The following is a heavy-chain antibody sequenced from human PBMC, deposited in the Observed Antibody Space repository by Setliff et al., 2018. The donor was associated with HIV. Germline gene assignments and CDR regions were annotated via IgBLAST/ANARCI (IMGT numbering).Heavy chain of an antibody. CDR1: GDSISTDY. CDR2: IYNSAST. Sequence: SETLSLTCIVSGDSISTDYWTWIRQPPGKGLEWIGYIYNSASTSYNPSLKSRVTISVDTSKNQFSLKLSSVTAADTAVYYCARHSPSDYWGQGTLVTVSS. V-gene: IGHV4-59*08. J-gene: IGHJ4*02. CDR3: ARHSPSDY.